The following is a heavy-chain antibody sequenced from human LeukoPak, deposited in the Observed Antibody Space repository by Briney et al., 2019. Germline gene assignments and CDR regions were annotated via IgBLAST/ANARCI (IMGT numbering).Heavy chain of an antibody. CDR2: VFQLQPVRP. J-gene: IGHJ4*02. CDR3: ARVLNAPKLIDS. D-gene: IGHD2-8*01. V-gene: IGHV4-38-2*02. Sequence: SETLSLTCTVSGSSVTSTYYWAWFRQPPGKGLEGITIVFQLQPVRPLNNPSLDSRVPMPLDAPQNQSSLNLPSVTAADTALYFCARVLNAPKLIDSWGQGPLVSVSS. CDR1: GSSVTSTYY.